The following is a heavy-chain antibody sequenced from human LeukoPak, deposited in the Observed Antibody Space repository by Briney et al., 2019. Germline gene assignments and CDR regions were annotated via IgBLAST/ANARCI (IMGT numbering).Heavy chain of an antibody. V-gene: IGHV4-59*02. CDR2: VSHDGTT. Sequence: SGTLSLTCSVSGDSATAYYWNWIRQATGKGVEWMGYVSHDGTTNYTPSRMSRVVMSVDTANNTTPLILTSVTAATRGVHYIARLDCYGVVGCYIPWGRGNPVTVS. CDR3: ARLDCYGVVGCYIP. J-gene: IGHJ5*02. CDR1: GDSATAYY. D-gene: IGHD3/OR15-3a*01.